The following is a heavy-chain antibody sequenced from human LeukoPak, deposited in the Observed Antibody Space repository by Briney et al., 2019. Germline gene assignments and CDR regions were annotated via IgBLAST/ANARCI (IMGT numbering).Heavy chain of an antibody. V-gene: IGHV3-66*01. Sequence: PGGSLRLSCAASGFTVSSNYMSWVRQAPGKGLEWVSVIYSGGSTYHADSVKGRFTISRDNSKNTLYLQMNSLRAEDTALYYCARDAGHGYGDYGALAIWGQGTMVTVSS. J-gene: IGHJ3*02. D-gene: IGHD4-17*01. CDR1: GFTVSSNY. CDR3: ARDAGHGYGDYGALAI. CDR2: IYSGGST.